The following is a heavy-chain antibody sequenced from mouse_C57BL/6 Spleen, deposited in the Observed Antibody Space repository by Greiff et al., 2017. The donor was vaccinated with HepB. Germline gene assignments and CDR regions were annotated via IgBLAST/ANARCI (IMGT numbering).Heavy chain of an antibody. CDR2: IYPGDGDT. CDR1: GYAFSSSW. V-gene: IGHV1-82*01. Sequence: VKLVESGPELVKPGASVKISCKASGYAFSSSWMNWVKQRPGKGLEWIGRIYPGDGDTNYNGKFKGKATLTADKSSSTAYMQLSSLTSEDSAVYFCAKEENYYYGVDYWGQGTTLTVSS. D-gene: IGHD1-1*01. CDR3: AKEENYYYGVDY. J-gene: IGHJ2*01.